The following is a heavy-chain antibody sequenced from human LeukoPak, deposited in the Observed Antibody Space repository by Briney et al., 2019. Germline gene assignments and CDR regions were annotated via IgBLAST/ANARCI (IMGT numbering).Heavy chain of an antibody. D-gene: IGHD1-7*01. CDR2: INWNSDNI. Sequence: PGGSLRLSCAASGFTFNDHAMYWVRQAPGKGLEWVSGINWNSDNIGYADSVKGRFTISRDNAKNSLYLQMNSLRAEDTALYYCARGHHKLRFVSWFDPWGQGTLVTVSS. J-gene: IGHJ5*02. CDR1: GFTFNDHA. V-gene: IGHV3-9*01. CDR3: ARGHHKLRFVSWFDP.